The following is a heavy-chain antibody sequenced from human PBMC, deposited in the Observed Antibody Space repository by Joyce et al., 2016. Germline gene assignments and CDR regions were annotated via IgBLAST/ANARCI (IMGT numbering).Heavy chain of an antibody. J-gene: IGHJ1*01. Sequence: QVTLRESGPALAKPTQNLTLTCTFSGFSLRTTGMCVSWIRKSSGKVREWIAVIDWDGDKYYSPSLKARLTISKDSSEDQVVLRMTNMDPVDTATYYCARIGDSGYDYWGQGMLVTVSS. D-gene: IGHD3-16*01. V-gene: IGHV2-70*13. CDR2: IDWDGDK. CDR3: ARIGDSGYDY. CDR1: GFSLRTTGMC.